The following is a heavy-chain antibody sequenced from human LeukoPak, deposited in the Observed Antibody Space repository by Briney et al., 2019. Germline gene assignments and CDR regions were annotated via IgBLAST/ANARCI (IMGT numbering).Heavy chain of an antibody. J-gene: IGHJ4*02. V-gene: IGHV3-74*01. CDR2: INLDGSSA. CDR1: GFTFSNYW. D-gene: IGHD3-10*01. Sequence: TGGSLRLSCAASGFTFSNYWMHWVRQAPGKGLVWASRINLDGSSATYADSVKRRFTISRDNAKNTLYLQMNSLSAEDTAVYYCASGFLSGRGVVGYWGQGTLVTVSS. CDR3: ASGFLSGRGVVGY.